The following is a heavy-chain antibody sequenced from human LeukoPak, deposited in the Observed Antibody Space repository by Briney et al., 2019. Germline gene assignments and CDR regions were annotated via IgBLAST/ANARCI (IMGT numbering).Heavy chain of an antibody. Sequence: SETLSLTCAVYGGSFSGYYWSWIRQPPGKGLEWIGEINHSGSTNYNPSLKSRVTISVDTSKNQFSLKLSSVTAADTAVYYCARQRRIFGVVILDYWGQGTLVTVSS. CDR2: INHSGST. CDR1: GGSFSGYY. V-gene: IGHV4-34*01. CDR3: ARQRRIFGVVILDY. J-gene: IGHJ4*02. D-gene: IGHD3-3*01.